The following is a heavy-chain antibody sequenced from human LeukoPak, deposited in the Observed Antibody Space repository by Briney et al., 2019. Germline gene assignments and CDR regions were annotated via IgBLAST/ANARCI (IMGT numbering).Heavy chain of an antibody. Sequence: ASVKVSRKASGYTFTGYYMHWVRQAPGQGLEWMGRINPNSGGTNYAQKFQGRVTMTRDTSISTDYIELSRLGSDDTAVYYCARYYYDSSVYFDYWGQGTLVTVSS. CDR3: ARYYYDSSVYFDY. D-gene: IGHD3-22*01. CDR2: INPNSGGT. CDR1: GYTFTGYY. V-gene: IGHV1-2*06. J-gene: IGHJ4*02.